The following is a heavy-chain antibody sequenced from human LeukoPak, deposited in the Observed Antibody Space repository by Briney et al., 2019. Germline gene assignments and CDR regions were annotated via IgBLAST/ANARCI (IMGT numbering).Heavy chain of an antibody. CDR2: INPNSGHT. D-gene: IGHD6-19*01. V-gene: IGHV1-2*02. Sequence: ASVKVSCKASGYTFTNYYIHWVRQAPGQGLEWMGWINPNSGHTNYAQKFQGRVSMTRDTSISTDYMELSGLRSDDTALYYCARSSGWSKFDYWGQGTLVTVPS. CDR1: GYTFTNYY. J-gene: IGHJ4*02. CDR3: ARSSGWSKFDY.